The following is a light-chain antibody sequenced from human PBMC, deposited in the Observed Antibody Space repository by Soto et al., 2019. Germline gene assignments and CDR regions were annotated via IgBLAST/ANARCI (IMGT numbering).Light chain of an antibody. CDR2: EVT. CDR1: SSDIGSYDF. J-gene: IGLJ3*02. Sequence: QSVLTQPASVSGSLGQSITISCIGASSDIGSYDFVSWYQQHPGKAPKLLIYEVTNRPSGISNRFSGSKSGFTAPLTISGLQALDESDYYCSSYTTSSTWVFGGGTKLTVL. CDR3: SSYTTSSTWV. V-gene: IGLV2-14*01.